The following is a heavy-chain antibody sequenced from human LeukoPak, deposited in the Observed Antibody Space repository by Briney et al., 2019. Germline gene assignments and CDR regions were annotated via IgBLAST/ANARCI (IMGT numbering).Heavy chain of an antibody. CDR3: AKDHLIVVVPAAHFDY. J-gene: IGHJ4*02. V-gene: IGHV3-23*01. CDR1: GFTFSSYA. Sequence: GGSLRLSCAASGFTFSSYAMSWVRQAPGKGLEWVSAISGSGGSTYYADSVKGRFTISRDNSKNTLYLQMNSLRAEDTTVYYCAKDHLIVVVPAAHFDYWGQGTLVTVSS. CDR2: ISGSGGST. D-gene: IGHD2-2*01.